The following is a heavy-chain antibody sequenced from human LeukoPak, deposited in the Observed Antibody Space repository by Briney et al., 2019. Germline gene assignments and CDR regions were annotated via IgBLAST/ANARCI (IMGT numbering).Heavy chain of an antibody. Sequence: PGGSLRLSCAASGFTFSTFGMHWVRQAPGKGLEWVAVISYDGSNKYYPDSVKGRFTISRDNSKNTLYLQMNNLRAGDTAVYYCAKDRGYDLGPDYWGQGTLVTVSS. V-gene: IGHV3-30*18. CDR2: ISYDGSNK. CDR1: GFTFSTFG. D-gene: IGHD5-12*01. CDR3: AKDRGYDLGPDY. J-gene: IGHJ4*02.